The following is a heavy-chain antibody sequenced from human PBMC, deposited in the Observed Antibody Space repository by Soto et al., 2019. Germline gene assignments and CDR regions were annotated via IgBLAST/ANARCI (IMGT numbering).Heavy chain of an antibody. J-gene: IGHJ3*02. CDR1: GYSFTSYW. CDR3: ARHRLDCGGDCPSPGAFDI. Sequence: GESLKISCKGSGYSFTSYWIGWVRQMPGKGLEWMGIIYPGDSDTRYSPSFQGQVTISADKSISTAYLQWSSLKASDTAMYYCARHRLDCGGDCPSPGAFDIWGQGTMVTVSS. CDR2: IYPGDSDT. D-gene: IGHD2-21*01. V-gene: IGHV5-51*01.